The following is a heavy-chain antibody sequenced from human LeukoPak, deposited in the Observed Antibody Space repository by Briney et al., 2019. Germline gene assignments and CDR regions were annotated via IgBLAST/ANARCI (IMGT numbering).Heavy chain of an antibody. CDR3: ARPTTVTTGGFDY. D-gene: IGHD4-17*01. CDR1: GFTFDDYA. CDR2: ISWNSGSI. V-gene: IGHV3-9*01. J-gene: IGHJ4*02. Sequence: GGSLRLSCAASGFTFDDYAMHWVRHAPGKGLEWVSGISWNSGSIGYADSVKGRFTISRDNAKNSLYLQMNSLRAEDTAVYYCARPTTVTTGGFDYWGQGTLVTVSS.